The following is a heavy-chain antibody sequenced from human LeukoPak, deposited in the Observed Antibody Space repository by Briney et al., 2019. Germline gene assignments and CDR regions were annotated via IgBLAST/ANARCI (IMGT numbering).Heavy chain of an antibody. V-gene: IGHV4-59*08. J-gene: IGHJ4*02. Sequence: SETLSLTCTVSGGSISSYYWSWIRQPPGKGLEWIGYIYYSGSTNYNPSLKSRVTISVDTSKNQFSLKLSSVTAADTAVYYCARRGDSGYDQFDYWGQGTLVTVSS. CDR1: GGSISSYY. CDR2: IYYSGST. D-gene: IGHD5-12*01. CDR3: ARRGDSGYDQFDY.